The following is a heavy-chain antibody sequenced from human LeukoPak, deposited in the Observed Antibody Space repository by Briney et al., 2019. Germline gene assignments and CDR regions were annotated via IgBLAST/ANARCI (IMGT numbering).Heavy chain of an antibody. J-gene: IGHJ1*01. Sequence: SETLSLTCTVSGGSISSYYWSWIRQPPGKGLEWIGYIYTSGSTNYNPSLKSRVTISVDTSKNQFSLKLSSVTAADTAVYYCARQGYCRNNSCYTGYFQHWGQGTLVTVSS. V-gene: IGHV4-4*09. D-gene: IGHD2-2*02. CDR1: GGSISSYY. CDR2: IYTSGST. CDR3: ARQGYCRNNSCYTGYFQH.